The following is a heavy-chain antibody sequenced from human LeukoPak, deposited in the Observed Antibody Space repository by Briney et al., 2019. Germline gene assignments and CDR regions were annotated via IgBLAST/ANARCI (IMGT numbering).Heavy chain of an antibody. CDR2: IYYSGST. CDR3: AREGVNYYASSGYYAVY. J-gene: IGHJ4*02. Sequence: SETLSLTCTVSGGSISSGGYYWSWIRQHPGKGLEWIGYIYYSGSTYYNPSLKSRVTISVDTSKNQFSLKLSSVTAADTAVYYCAREGVNYYASSGYYAVYWGQGTLVTVSS. CDR1: GGSISSGGYY. D-gene: IGHD3-22*01. V-gene: IGHV4-31*03.